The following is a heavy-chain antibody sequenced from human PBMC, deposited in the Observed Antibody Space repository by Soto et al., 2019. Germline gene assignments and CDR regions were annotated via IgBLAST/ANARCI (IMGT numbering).Heavy chain of an antibody. D-gene: IGHD3-3*01. V-gene: IGHV1-8*01. CDR1: GYTFTNYD. J-gene: IGHJ4*02. CDR2: MNPNTGDT. Sequence: QVQLVQSGAEVKKPGASVKVSCKASGYTFTNYDINWVRQAAGQGLEWMGWMNPNTGDTGYAQKFQGRGTMTRNTAISTAYMELSSLRSEDTAVYYCARGDSEWLLFHWGQGTLVTVSS. CDR3: ARGDSEWLLFH.